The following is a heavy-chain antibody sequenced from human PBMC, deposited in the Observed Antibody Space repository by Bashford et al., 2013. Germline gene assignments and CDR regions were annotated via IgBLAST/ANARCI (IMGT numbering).Heavy chain of an antibody. D-gene: IGHD3-22*01. V-gene: IGHV4-59*08. CDR1: GGSISGYY. J-gene: IGHJ4*02. CDR2: ISHSGNT. CDR3: ARGNNGGYYNLDY. Sequence: SETLSLTCTVSGGSISGYYWSWIRQPPGKGLEWIGYISHSGNTNYNPSLLGRLTISVDTSRNQFSLRLRSVTAADTAVYYCARGNNGGYYNLDYWGLGTLVTVSS.